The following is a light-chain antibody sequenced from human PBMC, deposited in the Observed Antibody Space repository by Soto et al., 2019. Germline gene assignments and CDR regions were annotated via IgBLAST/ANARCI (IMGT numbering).Light chain of an antibody. CDR2: MAS. CDR3: QQYNVYSPT. Sequence: DIQMTQSPSTLSASVGDRVTITCRASQSISSWLAWYQQKPGKAPNLLIYMASTLESGVPSRFSGSGSGTEFTLTITSLQPDDFATYYCQQYNVYSPTFGLGTKVEI. V-gene: IGKV1-5*03. CDR1: QSISSW. J-gene: IGKJ1*01.